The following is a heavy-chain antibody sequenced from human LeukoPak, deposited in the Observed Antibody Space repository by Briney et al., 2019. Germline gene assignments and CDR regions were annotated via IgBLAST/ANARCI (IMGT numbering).Heavy chain of an antibody. CDR1: GVFIRSHY. D-gene: IGHD7-27*01. CDR3: ARDGEGDEGWDY. CDR2: ISYSGST. Sequence: SETLSLTCTVSGVFIRSHYWIWIRQPPGKGLEWIGHISYSGSTIYNPSLKSQVTILPDTSKNQFSLRLSSVTAADTAVYYCARDGEGDEGWDYWGQGTLVTVSS. J-gene: IGHJ4*02. V-gene: IGHV4-59*11.